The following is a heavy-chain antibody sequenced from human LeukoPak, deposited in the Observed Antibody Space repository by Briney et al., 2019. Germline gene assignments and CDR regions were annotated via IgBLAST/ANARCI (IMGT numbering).Heavy chain of an antibody. D-gene: IGHD5-12*01. CDR1: GFTFSSYA. CDR2: ISYDGSNK. CDR3: AKGFGGYDYRDAFDI. V-gene: IGHV3-30-3*01. Sequence: GGSLRLSCAASGFTFSSYAMHWVRQAPGRGLKWVAVISYDGSNKYYADSVKGRFTISRDNSKNTLYLQMNSLRAEDTAVYYCAKGFGGYDYRDAFDIWGQGTMVTVSS. J-gene: IGHJ3*02.